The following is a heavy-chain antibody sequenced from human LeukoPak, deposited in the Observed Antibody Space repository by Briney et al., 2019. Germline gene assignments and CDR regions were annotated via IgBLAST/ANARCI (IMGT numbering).Heavy chain of an antibody. CDR3: GKEGGV. Sequence: PGGSLRLSCSASGFRFSDFTMTWVRQAPGKGPEWVSAIGGRGGSTYYADSVGGRFTISRDNSKDMVYLQMNSLKVEDTATYYCGKEGGVWGQGTKVTVSS. V-gene: IGHV3-23*01. CDR2: IGGRGGST. D-gene: IGHD3-16*01. CDR1: GFRFSDFT. J-gene: IGHJ4*02.